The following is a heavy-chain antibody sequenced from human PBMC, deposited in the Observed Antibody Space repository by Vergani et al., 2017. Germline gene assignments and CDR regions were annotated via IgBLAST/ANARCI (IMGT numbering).Heavy chain of an antibody. CDR3: AADRGSSSGYYSRFDP. CDR1: GFTFTSSA. Sequence: QMQLVQSGPEVKKPGTSVKVSCKASGFTFTSSAMQWVRQALGQRLEWIGWIVVGSGNTNYAQKFQERVTITRDMSTSTAYMELSSLRSEDTAVYYCAADRGSSSGYYSRFDPWGQGTLVTVSS. V-gene: IGHV1-58*02. D-gene: IGHD3-22*01. J-gene: IGHJ5*02. CDR2: IVVGSGNT.